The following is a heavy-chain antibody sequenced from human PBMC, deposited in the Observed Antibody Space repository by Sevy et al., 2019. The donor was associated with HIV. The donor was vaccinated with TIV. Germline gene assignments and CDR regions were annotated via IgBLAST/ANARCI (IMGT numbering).Heavy chain of an antibody. CDR3: AKDKWRHGYCSSTSCPESYYYYGMDV. CDR2: ISDSGGST. J-gene: IGHJ6*02. V-gene: IGHV3-23*01. Sequence: GGSLRLSCAASGFTFSSYAMSWVRQAPGKGLEWVSGISDSGGSTYYSDSVKGRFTISRDNPKNTLYLQMKSLRVEDTSVYYCAKDKWRHGYCSSTSCPESYYYYGMDVWGQGTTVTVSS. CDR1: GFTFSSYA. D-gene: IGHD2-2*03.